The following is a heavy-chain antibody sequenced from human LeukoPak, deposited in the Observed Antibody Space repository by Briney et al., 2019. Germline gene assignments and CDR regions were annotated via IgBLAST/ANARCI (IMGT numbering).Heavy chain of an antibody. Sequence: RSSETLSLTCTASGGSISSYYWSWIRQPAGKGLEWIGRIYTSGSTNYNPSLKSRVTISVDKSKNQFSLKLSSVTAADTAVYYCARELSGAVAGTWCYFDYWGQGTLVTVSS. V-gene: IGHV4-4*07. CDR1: GGSISSYY. CDR2: IYTSGST. D-gene: IGHD6-19*01. CDR3: ARELSGAVAGTWCYFDY. J-gene: IGHJ4*02.